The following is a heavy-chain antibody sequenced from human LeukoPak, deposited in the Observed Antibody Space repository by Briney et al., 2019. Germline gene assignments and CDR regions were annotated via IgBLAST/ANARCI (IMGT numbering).Heavy chain of an antibody. J-gene: IGHJ4*02. V-gene: IGHV3-48*01. CDR2: ITSSSSTI. CDR3: ARKSGSSGYPFDY. CDR1: GFSFSSYS. D-gene: IGHD3-22*01. Sequence: GGSLRLSCAASGFSFSSYSMSWVRQAPGKGLEWVSYITSSSSTIYYADAVKGRFAISRDNAKNSLYLQMNSLRAEDTAVYYCARKSGSSGYPFDYWGQGTLVTVSS.